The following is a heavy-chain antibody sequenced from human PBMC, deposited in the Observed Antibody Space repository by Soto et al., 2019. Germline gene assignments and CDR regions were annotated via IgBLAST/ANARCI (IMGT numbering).Heavy chain of an antibody. CDR3: ALAAAGTTGYFDY. D-gene: IGHD6-13*01. CDR2: IIPIFGTA. Sequence: AASVKVSCKASGGTFSSYAISWVRQAPGQGLEWMGGIIPIFGTANYAQKFQGRVTITADESTSTAYMELSRLRSDDTAVYYCALAAAGTTGYFDYWGQGTLVTVSS. CDR1: GGTFSSYA. V-gene: IGHV1-69*13. J-gene: IGHJ4*02.